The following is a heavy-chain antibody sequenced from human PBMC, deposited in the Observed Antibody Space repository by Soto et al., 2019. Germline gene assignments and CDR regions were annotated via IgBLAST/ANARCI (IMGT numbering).Heavy chain of an antibody. Sequence: PSETLSLTCTVSGDSISSADYYWSWIRQTPGKGLEWIGHIFYSGTTYYNPSLKSRLTISVDTSKNHFSLRLTSVTAADTAVYFCARVKATLYRHYYFDYWGQGTPVTVSS. CDR3: ARVKATLYRHYYFDY. CDR1: GDSISSADYY. V-gene: IGHV4-30-4*01. D-gene: IGHD5-12*01. CDR2: IFYSGTT. J-gene: IGHJ4*02.